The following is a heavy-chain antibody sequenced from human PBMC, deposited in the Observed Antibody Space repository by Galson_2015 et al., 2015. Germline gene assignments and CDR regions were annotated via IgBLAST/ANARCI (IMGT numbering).Heavy chain of an antibody. D-gene: IGHD3-22*01. CDR2: IYYYGST. CDR1: GGSIRSSSYY. J-gene: IGHJ4*02. Sequence: ETLSLTCTVSGGSIRSSSYYWVWIRQPPGKGLEWIGSIYYYGSTAYNPSLKSQVTISADTSKNQFSLNLSSVTAADTAVYYCARQDYYDSSMGYWGQGTLVTVSS. CDR3: ARQDYYDSSMGY. V-gene: IGHV4-39*01.